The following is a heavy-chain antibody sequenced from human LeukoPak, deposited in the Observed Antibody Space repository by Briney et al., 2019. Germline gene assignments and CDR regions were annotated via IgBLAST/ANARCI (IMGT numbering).Heavy chain of an antibody. V-gene: IGHV4-59*01. CDR3: ARGNVVVPAVDY. J-gene: IGHJ4*02. CDR1: GGSISSYY. CDR2: IYYSGST. Sequence: PSETLSLTCTVSGGSISSYYWSWIRQPPGKGLEWIGYIYYSGSTNYNPSLEGRVTISLGTSKNQFSLKLSSVPAADTAVYYCARGNVVVPAVDYWGQGTLVTVSS. D-gene: IGHD2-2*01.